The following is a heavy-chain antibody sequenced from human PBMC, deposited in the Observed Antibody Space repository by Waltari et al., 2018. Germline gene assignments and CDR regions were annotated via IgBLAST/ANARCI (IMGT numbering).Heavy chain of an antibody. J-gene: IGHJ4*02. Sequence: EGQLVALGGGLVQPGGYLRVDCAASGFTLSNFWMSWARQAPGKGLEWVANINQDGSGEYYVDSVKGRFTISRDNAKNSLYLQMNSLRAEDTAVYYCQRGDYWGQGTLVTVSS. CDR3: QRGDY. CDR2: INQDGSGE. V-gene: IGHV3-7*04. CDR1: GFTLSNFW.